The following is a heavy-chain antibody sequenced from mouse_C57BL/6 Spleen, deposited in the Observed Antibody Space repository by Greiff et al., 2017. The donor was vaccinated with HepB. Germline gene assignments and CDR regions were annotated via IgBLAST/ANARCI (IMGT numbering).Heavy chain of an antibody. CDR1: GYTFTSYW. CDR2: IHPNSGST. J-gene: IGHJ1*03. CDR3: ARDGTTVVAPRYFDV. Sequence: QVQLQQPGAELVKPGASVKLSCKASGYTFTSYWMHWVKQRPGQGLEWIGMIHPNSGSTNYNEKFKSKATLTVDKSSSTAYMQLSSLTSEDSAVYYCARDGTTVVAPRYFDVWGTGTTVTVSS. D-gene: IGHD1-1*01. V-gene: IGHV1-64*01.